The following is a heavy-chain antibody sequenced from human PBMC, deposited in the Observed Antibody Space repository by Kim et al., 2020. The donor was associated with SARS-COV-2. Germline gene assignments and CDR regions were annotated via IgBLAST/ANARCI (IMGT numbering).Heavy chain of an antibody. Sequence: GGSLRLSCAASGFTFSSYGMHWVRQAPGKGLEWVAVIWNDGSNKYYGDSVKGRFTISRDNSKNTLYLQMNSLRAEDTAVYYCARDFPALGRGWETAVWAKDVWGQGPTVTVSS. CDR1: GFTFSSYG. CDR2: IWNDGSNK. V-gene: IGHV3-33*01. J-gene: IGHJ6*02. CDR3: ARDFPALGRGWETAVWAKDV. D-gene: IGHD6-19*01.